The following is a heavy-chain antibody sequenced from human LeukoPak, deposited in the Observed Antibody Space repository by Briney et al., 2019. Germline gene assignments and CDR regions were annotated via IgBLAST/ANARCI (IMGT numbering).Heavy chain of an antibody. Sequence: SETLSPSPAVSNYSINSGVFWAWLRQPPGKGLEWIASAALGGGTHYNPPLKNRVTLSVDTSNKESSLKLTAVTAADTAVYYCARPRHTRTDTLLHWAAGNLVTVSS. D-gene: IGHD2-15*01. CDR3: ARPRHTRTDTLLH. CDR2: AALGGGT. J-gene: IGHJ4*02. CDR1: NYSINSGVF. V-gene: IGHV4-38-2*01.